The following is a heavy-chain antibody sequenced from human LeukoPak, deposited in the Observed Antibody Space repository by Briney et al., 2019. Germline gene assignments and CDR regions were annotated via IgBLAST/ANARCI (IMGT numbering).Heavy chain of an antibody. Sequence: PSETLSLTCTVSGGSISSSSYYWGWIRQPPGKGLEWIGSIFYSGSTYYNPSLKSRVTISVDTSKNQFSLKLSSVTAADTAVYYCARRGDTGPGNDFDYWGQGTLVAVTS. D-gene: IGHD5-18*01. V-gene: IGHV4-39*01. CDR2: IFYSGST. CDR3: ARRGDTGPGNDFDY. CDR1: GGSISSSSYY. J-gene: IGHJ4*02.